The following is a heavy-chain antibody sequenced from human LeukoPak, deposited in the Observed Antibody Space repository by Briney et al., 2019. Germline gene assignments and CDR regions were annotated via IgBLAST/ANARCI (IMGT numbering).Heavy chain of an antibody. CDR2: IIPIFGTA. D-gene: IGHD5-18*01. J-gene: IGHJ4*02. CDR1: GGTFSSYA. Sequence: ASVKVSCKASGGTFSSYAISWVRQAPGQGLEWMGRIIPIFGTANYAQKFQGRVTITTDESTSTAYMELSSLRSADTAVYYCARVADTAMEYYFDYWGQGTLVTVSS. V-gene: IGHV1-69*05. CDR3: ARVADTAMEYYFDY.